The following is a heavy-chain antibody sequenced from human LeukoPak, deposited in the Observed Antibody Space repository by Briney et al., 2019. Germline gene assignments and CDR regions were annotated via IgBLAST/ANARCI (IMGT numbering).Heavy chain of an antibody. CDR2: INHSGST. J-gene: IGHJ4*02. CDR3: ARGLNRFY. V-gene: IGHV4-34*01. Sequence: SETLPLTCAVYGGSFSGYYWSWIRQPPGKGLEWIGEINHSGSTNYNTSLKSRVTISVDTSKNQFSLKLSSVTAADTAVYYCARGLNRFYWGQGTLVTVSS. CDR1: GGSFSGYY.